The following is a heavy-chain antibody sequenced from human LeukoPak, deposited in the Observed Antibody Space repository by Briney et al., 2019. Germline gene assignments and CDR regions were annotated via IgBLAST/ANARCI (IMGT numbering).Heavy chain of an antibody. J-gene: IGHJ3*02. V-gene: IGHV3-72*01. Sequence: PGGSLRLSCAASGFSLSDHYIDWVRQAPGKGLEWVGCSGNKADSYTAEFAASVKGRFTLSRDDSKTSLYLQMNLLRTEDTAMYHCIRGYSGISVYAFDIWGQGTTVTVSS. CDR3: IRGYSGISVYAFDI. CDR2: SGNKADSYTA. D-gene: IGHD5-12*01. CDR1: GFSLSDHY.